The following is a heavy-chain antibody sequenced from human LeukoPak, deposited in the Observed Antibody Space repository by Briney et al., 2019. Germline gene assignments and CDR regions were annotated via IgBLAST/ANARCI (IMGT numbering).Heavy chain of an antibody. D-gene: IGHD3-10*01. CDR2: ISYDGSNK. J-gene: IGHJ4*02. CDR3: AKVGPRITMVRGPDY. V-gene: IGHV3-30*18. Sequence: GGSLRLSCAASGFTFSSYGMHWVRQAPGKGLEWVAVISYDGSNKYYADSVKGRLTISRDNSKNTLYLQMNSLRAEDTAVYYCAKVGPRITMVRGPDYWGQGTLVTVSS. CDR1: GFTFSSYG.